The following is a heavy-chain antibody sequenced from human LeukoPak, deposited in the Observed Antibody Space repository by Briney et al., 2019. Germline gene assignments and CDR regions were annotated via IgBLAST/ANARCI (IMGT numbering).Heavy chain of an antibody. CDR1: GFTFSTYG. CDR3: AKNGPDYIWGNYLDY. D-gene: IGHD3-16*01. V-gene: IGHV3-30*02. Sequence: GGSLRLSCAASGFTFSTYGMHWVRQAPGKGLEWVAFIRYDGNNKYYADSVKGRFTISRDNSKNMLYLEMKSLRPDDTAVYYCAKNGPDYIWGNYLDYWGQGTLVTVSS. J-gene: IGHJ4*02. CDR2: IRYDGNNK.